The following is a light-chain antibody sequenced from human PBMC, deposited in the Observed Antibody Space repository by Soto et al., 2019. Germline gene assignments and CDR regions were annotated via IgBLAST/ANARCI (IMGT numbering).Light chain of an antibody. J-gene: IGLJ1*01. V-gene: IGLV2-18*02. CDR3: SSYTSTSTYV. Sequence: QSALTQPPCLSGSPGQSVTISCTGTSSDVGSYNRVSWYQQPPGTAPKLMIYEVSNRPSGVPDRFSGSKSGNTASLTISGLQAEDEADYYCSSYTSTSTYVFGTGTKVTVL. CDR1: SSDVGSYNR. CDR2: EVS.